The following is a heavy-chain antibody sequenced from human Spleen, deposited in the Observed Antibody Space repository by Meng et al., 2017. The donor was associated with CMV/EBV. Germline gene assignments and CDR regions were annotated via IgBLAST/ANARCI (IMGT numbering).Heavy chain of an antibody. V-gene: IGHV1-69*10. Sequence: SVKVSCKTSGGAFRSYAISWVRQAPGQGLEWMGGIIPIHGIADYAQKFQGRVTITADISTSTAYMELSSLRSEDTALYYCARPFSTSSPPYLLDSWGQGTLVTVSS. CDR2: IIPIHGIA. J-gene: IGHJ4*02. CDR1: GGAFRSYA. D-gene: IGHD6-6*01. CDR3: ARPFSTSSPPYLLDS.